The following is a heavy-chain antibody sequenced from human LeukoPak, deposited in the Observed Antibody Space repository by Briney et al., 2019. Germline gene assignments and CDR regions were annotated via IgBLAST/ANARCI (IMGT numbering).Heavy chain of an antibody. Sequence: ASVKVSCKASGYTFTGYYMHWVRQAPGQGLEWMGWINPNSGGTNYAQKFQGWVTMTRDTSISTAYMELSRLRSDDTAVYYCARTGTDYYYGTDVWGKGTTVTVSS. CDR3: ARTGTDYYYGTDV. CDR1: GYTFTGYY. D-gene: IGHD1-1*01. J-gene: IGHJ6*04. V-gene: IGHV1-2*04. CDR2: INPNSGGT.